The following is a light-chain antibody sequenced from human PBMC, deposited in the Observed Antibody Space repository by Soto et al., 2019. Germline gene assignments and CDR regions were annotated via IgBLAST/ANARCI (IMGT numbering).Light chain of an antibody. V-gene: IGKV1-5*03. Sequence: DIQMTQSPSTLSASVGDRVSITCRASQSISTYLAWYQQKPGRAPQALIYRASSLETGVPSRFSGSGSGTAFTLTISSLQPDDFATYYCQQYNEYQYTFGQGTKLEIK. CDR1: QSISTY. CDR2: RAS. J-gene: IGKJ2*01. CDR3: QQYNEYQYT.